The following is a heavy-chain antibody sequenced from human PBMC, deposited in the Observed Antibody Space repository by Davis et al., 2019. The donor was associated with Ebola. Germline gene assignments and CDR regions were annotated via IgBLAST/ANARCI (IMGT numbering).Heavy chain of an antibody. CDR1: GFSVSGNY. D-gene: IGHD2-21*02. CDR3: AGGRTVTADY. J-gene: IGHJ4*02. V-gene: IGHV3-53*03. Sequence: PGGSLRLSCVASGFSVSGNYMTWVRQPPGQGLEWVSVIYSGGNTYYADSVKGRFTISRDSSKNTLYLQMNSLSAEDTAVYYCAGGRTVTADYWGQGTLVTVSS. CDR2: IYSGGNT.